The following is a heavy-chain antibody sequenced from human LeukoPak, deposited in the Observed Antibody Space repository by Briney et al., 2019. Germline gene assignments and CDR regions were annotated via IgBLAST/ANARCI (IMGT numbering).Heavy chain of an antibody. CDR2: IIPIFGTA. CDR3: ARMCCGGDFLLDV. Sequence: ASVKVSCKASGGTFSSYAISWVRQAPGQGLEWMGGIIPIFGTANYAQKFQGRVTITADESTNTAYMELSSLRSEDTAVYYCARMCCGGDFLLDVWGKGTTVTISS. J-gene: IGHJ6*04. CDR1: GGTFSSYA. V-gene: IGHV1-69*13. D-gene: IGHD2-21*02.